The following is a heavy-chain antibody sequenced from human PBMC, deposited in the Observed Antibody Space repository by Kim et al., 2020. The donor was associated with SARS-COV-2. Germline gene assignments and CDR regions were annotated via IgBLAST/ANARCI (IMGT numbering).Heavy chain of an antibody. J-gene: IGHJ6*02. D-gene: IGHD3-22*01. CDR3: ARLAYDSSGYRYYYGMDV. Sequence: KSRVTISVDTSKNQFSLKLSSVTAADTAVYYCARLAYDSSGYRYYYGMDVWGQGTTVTVSS. V-gene: IGHV4-59*08.